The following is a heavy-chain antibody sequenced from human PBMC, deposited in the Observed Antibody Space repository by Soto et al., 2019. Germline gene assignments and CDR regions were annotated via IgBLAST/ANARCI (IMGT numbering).Heavy chain of an antibody. D-gene: IGHD2-21*01. CDR1: GFTFSSYA. J-gene: IGHJ4*02. Sequence: QPGWPLRLSCSASGFTFSSYAMSWVRQAPGKGLEWVSAISGSGGSTYYADSVKGRFTISRDNSKNTLYLQRNSLRDEDTAAYYCVRYFFDCDGYHWDRLWGQGSRVTV. CDR2: ISGSGGST. V-gene: IGHV3-23*01. CDR3: VRYFFDCDGYHWDRL.